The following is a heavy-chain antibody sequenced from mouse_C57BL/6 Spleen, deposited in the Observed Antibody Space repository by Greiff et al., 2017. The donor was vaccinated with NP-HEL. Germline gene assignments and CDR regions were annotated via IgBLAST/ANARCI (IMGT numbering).Heavy chain of an antibody. V-gene: IGHV1-64*01. D-gene: IGHD1-1*01. J-gene: IGHJ2*01. CDR3: ARGYYGSSYYFDY. CDR1: GYTFTSYW. CDR2: IHPNSGST. Sequence: VQLQQPGAELVKPGASVKLSCKASGYTFTSYWMHWVKQRPGQGLEWIGMIHPNSGSTNYNEKFKSKATLTVDKSSSTAYMQLSSLTSEDSAVYYCARGYYGSSYYFDYWGQGTTLTVSS.